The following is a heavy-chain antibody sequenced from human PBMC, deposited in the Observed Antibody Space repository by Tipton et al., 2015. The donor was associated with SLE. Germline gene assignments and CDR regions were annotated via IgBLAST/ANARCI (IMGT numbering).Heavy chain of an antibody. CDR2: INHSGST. Sequence: TLSLTCTVSGGSISSHYWSWIRQPPGKGLEWIGEINHSGSTNYNPSLKSRVTISVDTSKNQFSLKLSSVTAADTAVYYCARAMEGAFDIWGQGTMVTVSS. D-gene: IGHD3-10*01. CDR1: GGSISSHY. V-gene: IGHV4-34*09. CDR3: ARAMEGAFDI. J-gene: IGHJ3*02.